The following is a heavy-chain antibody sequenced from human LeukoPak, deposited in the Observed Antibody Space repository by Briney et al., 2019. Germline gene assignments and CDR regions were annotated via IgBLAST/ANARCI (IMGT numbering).Heavy chain of an antibody. CDR3: TRGRDCSKIRCLPPYYMDV. CDR1: GGSLSGYY. Sequence: SETLSLTCAVYGGSLSGYYLSWVRQPPGKGLEWIGDVNHRGSTNYNPSLKSRVTISVDTSKSQFSLRLSSVTAADTAVYYCTRGRDCSKIRCLPPYYMDVWGKGTMDTVSS. J-gene: IGHJ6*03. V-gene: IGHV4-34*01. CDR2: VNHRGST. D-gene: IGHD2-2*01.